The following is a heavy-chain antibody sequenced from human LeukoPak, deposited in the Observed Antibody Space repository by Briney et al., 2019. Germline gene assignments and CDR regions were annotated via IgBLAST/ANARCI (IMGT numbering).Heavy chain of an antibody. Sequence: SETLSLTCAVYGGSFSGYYWSWIRQPPGKGLEWIGEINHSGSTNYNPSLKSRVTISVDTSKNQFSLKLSSVTAADTAVYYCAGARYYGPRPFDYWGQGTLVTVSS. CDR3: AGARYYGPRPFDY. V-gene: IGHV4-34*01. D-gene: IGHD3-10*01. CDR1: GGSFSGYY. CDR2: INHSGST. J-gene: IGHJ4*02.